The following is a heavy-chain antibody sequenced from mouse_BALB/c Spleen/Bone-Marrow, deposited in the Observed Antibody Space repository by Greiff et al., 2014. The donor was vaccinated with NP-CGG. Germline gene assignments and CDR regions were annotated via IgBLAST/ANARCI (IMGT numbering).Heavy chain of an antibody. V-gene: IGHV1-69*01. CDR1: GYTFTDYW. CDR2: IDTSDSYT. CDR3: ARSAGYWYFDV. Sequence: QLQLQQSGAELVMPGASVKMSCKASGYTFTDYWMHWVKQRPGQGLEWIGAIDTSDSYTSYNQKFKGKATLTVDESSSTAYMQLSSLTSEDSAVYYCARSAGYWYFDVWGAGTTVTVSS. D-gene: IGHD1-2*01. J-gene: IGHJ1*01.